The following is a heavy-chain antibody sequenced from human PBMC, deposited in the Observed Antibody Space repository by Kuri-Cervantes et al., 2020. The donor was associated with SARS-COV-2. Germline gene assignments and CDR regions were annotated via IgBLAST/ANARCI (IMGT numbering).Heavy chain of an antibody. D-gene: IGHD1-26*01. CDR1: GFTFGTYS. CDR2: ISSSGSYI. J-gene: IGHJ4*02. V-gene: IGHV3-21*01. CDR3: ARAGRWELLLGRLAYFDY. Sequence: GESLKISCEASGFTFGTYSMNWVRQAPGKGLQWVASISSSGSYIYYADSVKGRFTISRDNAKNSLYLQMNSLRAEDTAVYYCARAGRWELLLGRLAYFDYWGQGTLVTVSS.